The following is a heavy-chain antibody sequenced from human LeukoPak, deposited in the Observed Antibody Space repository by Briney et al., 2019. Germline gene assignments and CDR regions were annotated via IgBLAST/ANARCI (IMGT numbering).Heavy chain of an antibody. J-gene: IGHJ5*02. CDR1: GYTFTSYG. CDR2: ISAHNGNT. D-gene: IGHD6-19*01. CDR3: ARDLLGIAVAGPTNWFDP. Sequence: GASVKVSCKASGYTFTSYGISWVRQAPGQGLEWMGWISAHNGNTNYAQKLQGRVTMTTDTSTSTAYMELRSLRSDDTAVYYCARDLLGIAVAGPTNWFDPWGQGTLVTVSS. V-gene: IGHV1-18*01.